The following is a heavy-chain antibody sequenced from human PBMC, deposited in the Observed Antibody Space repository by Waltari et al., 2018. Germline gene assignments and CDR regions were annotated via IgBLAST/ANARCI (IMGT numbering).Heavy chain of an antibody. V-gene: IGHV3-23*04. CDR1: GFVFSSYA. J-gene: IGHJ4*02. D-gene: IGHD1-7*01. CDR3: VTDLPHSRNYDLPPH. Sequence: QLVESGGGLVQPGGSLRLSCAASGFVFSSYAMNWVRQAPGKGLEGVATITGAGGGTYYADSVKGRFTISRDNSKNTLYLQLNSLRADDTAMYYCVTDLPHSRNYDLPPHWGQGTLVTVSS. CDR2: ITGAGGGT.